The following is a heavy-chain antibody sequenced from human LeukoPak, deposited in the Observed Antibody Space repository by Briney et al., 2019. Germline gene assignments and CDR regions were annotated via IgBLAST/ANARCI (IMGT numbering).Heavy chain of an antibody. V-gene: IGHV1-2*02. D-gene: IGHD3-3*01. Sequence: ASVKVSCKASGYTFTGYYMHWVRQAPGQGLEWMGWINPNSGGTNYAQKFQGRVTMTRDTSISTAYMELSRLRSDDTAVYYCARMVFGVVIMVRWFDPWGQGTLVTVSS. CDR3: ARMVFGVVIMVRWFDP. CDR2: INPNSGGT. CDR1: GYTFTGYY. J-gene: IGHJ5*02.